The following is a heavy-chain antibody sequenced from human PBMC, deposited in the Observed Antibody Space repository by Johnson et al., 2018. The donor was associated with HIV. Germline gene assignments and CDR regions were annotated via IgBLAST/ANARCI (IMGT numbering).Heavy chain of an antibody. D-gene: IGHD3-10*02. CDR2: ISFDGSTK. Sequence: VQLVESGGGLVQPGGSLRLSCAASGLNFRDYSMHWVRQAPGKGLEWMAIISFDGSTKYYAASLNGRFTISRDNAKNTLCLQMNSLIAGDTVMYYCAKADTMVGDAFDIWGQGTMVTVSS. CDR1: GLNFRDYS. CDR3: AKADTMVGDAFDI. V-gene: IGHV3-30-3*01. J-gene: IGHJ3*02.